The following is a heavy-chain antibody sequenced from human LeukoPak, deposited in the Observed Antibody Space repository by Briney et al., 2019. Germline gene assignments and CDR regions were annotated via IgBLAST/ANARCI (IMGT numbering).Heavy chain of an antibody. Sequence: GGSLRLSCAASGFTFSSYTMNWVRQAPGKGLEWVSSINSSSSYVYYADSVKGRFTISRDNAKNSLYLQMNSLRAEDTAVYYCARDFDCSDTTCYDVGLDYWGQGTLVTVSS. CDR3: ARDFDCSDTTCYDVGLDY. J-gene: IGHJ4*02. CDR2: INSSSSYV. V-gene: IGHV3-21*01. D-gene: IGHD2-2*01. CDR1: GFTFSSYT.